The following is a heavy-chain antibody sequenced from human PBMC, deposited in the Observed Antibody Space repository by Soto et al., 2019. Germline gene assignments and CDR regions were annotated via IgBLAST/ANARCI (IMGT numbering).Heavy chain of an antibody. J-gene: IGHJ4*02. CDR2: INPSGGST. D-gene: IGHD3-22*01. V-gene: IGHV1-46*01. CDR3: ARAGSYDSSGYYWAFDY. CDR1: GDTFTSYY. Sequence: ASVKVSCKASGDTFTSYYMHWVRQAPGQGLEWMGIINPSGGSTSYAQKFQGRVTMTRDTSTSTVYMELSSLRSEDTAVYYCARAGSYDSSGYYWAFDYWGQGALVTVSS.